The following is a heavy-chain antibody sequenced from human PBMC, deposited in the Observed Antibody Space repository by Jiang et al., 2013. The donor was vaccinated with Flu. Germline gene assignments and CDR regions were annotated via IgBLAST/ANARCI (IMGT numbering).Heavy chain of an antibody. CDR3: ARLGYFLHAFDI. Sequence: ETLSLTCTVSGGSISSSSYYWGWIRQPPGKGLEWIGSIYYSGSTYYNPSLKSRVTISVDTSKNQFSLKLSSVTAADTAVYYCARLGYFLHAFDIWGQGTMVTVSS. CDR1: GGSISSSSYY. J-gene: IGHJ3*02. V-gene: IGHV4-39*01. CDR2: IYYSGST. D-gene: IGHD3-22*01.